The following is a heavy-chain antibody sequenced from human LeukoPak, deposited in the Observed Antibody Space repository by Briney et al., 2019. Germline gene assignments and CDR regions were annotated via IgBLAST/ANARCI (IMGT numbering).Heavy chain of an antibody. Sequence: GRSLRLSCAASGFTSDDYAMHWVRQAPGKGLEWVSGISWNSGSIGYADSVKGRFTISRDNAKNSLYLQMNSLRAEDTALYYCAKFSFYDSGNYPHPFDIWGQGQWSPSLQ. D-gene: IGHD3-22*01. CDR3: AKFSFYDSGNYPHPFDI. V-gene: IGHV3-9*02. CDR2: ISWNSGSI. CDR1: GFTSDDYA. J-gene: IGHJ3*02.